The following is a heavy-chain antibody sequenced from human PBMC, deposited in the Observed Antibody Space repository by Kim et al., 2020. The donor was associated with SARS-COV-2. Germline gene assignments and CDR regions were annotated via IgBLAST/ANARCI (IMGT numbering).Heavy chain of an antibody. D-gene: IGHD4-17*01. J-gene: IGHJ4*02. CDR3: TTESSPDYGGNTGSVDY. Sequence: VKGRFTISRDDSKNTLYLQMNSLKTEDTAVYYCTTESSPDYGGNTGSVDYWGQGTLVTVSS. V-gene: IGHV3-15*01.